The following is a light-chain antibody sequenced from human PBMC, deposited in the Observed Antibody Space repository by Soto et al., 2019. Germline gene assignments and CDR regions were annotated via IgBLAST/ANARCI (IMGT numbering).Light chain of an antibody. CDR3: ASFRSGKILV. V-gene: IGLV2-14*01. J-gene: IGLJ1*01. CDR1: RRDIGESNV. Sequence: QSVLTQPASVSGSPGQSVTISCTGPRRDIGESNVISCYQHSPGKAPILLIYEVNNRPSGVSRRFSGSKSGNTASLTISGLLDDDEADYFCASFRSGKILVFGSGTKVTVL. CDR2: EVN.